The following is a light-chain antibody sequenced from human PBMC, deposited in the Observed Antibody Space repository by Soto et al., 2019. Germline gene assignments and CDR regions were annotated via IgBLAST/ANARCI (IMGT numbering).Light chain of an antibody. CDR1: QNIRSW. V-gene: IGKV1-5*03. J-gene: IGKJ4*02. CDR2: KAS. CDR3: QQYDSSST. Sequence: DIQMTQSPSTLSASVGDRGTITCRASQNIRSWLAWYQQKPGKAPRLLIYKASSLESGVPSRFSGSGSGTEFTLTISSLQPDDSATYYCQQYDSSSTFGGGTKVDI.